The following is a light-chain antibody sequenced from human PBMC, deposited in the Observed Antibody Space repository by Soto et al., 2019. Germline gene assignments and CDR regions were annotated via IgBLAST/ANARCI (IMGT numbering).Light chain of an antibody. V-gene: IGLV2-14*01. Sequence: QSALTQPASVSGSPGQSITISCAGTGGDVGAYNYVSWYQQHPGKAPKLMIYEVFRRPSGISNRFSASKSGNTASLTISTLQAEDEADYYCSSYTTSNTVVFGGGTKLNVL. CDR3: SSYTTSNTVV. J-gene: IGLJ2*01. CDR2: EVF. CDR1: GGDVGAYNY.